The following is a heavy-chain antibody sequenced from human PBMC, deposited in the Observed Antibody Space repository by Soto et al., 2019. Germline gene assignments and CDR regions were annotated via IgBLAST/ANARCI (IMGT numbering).Heavy chain of an antibody. D-gene: IGHD4-4*01. CDR2: ISSDGSST. CDR3: ARGAYRYFDN. J-gene: IGHJ4*02. V-gene: IGHV3-30-3*01. CDR1: GFTFSGYA. Sequence: QVQLVESGGGVVQPGKSLRLSCVASGFTFSGYAMHWIRQAPGKAPEWVALISSDGSSTLYADSVRGRFTISRDNSRDTLYLQLNSLRPDDTAVFSCARGAYRYFDNWGQGTLVTVSS.